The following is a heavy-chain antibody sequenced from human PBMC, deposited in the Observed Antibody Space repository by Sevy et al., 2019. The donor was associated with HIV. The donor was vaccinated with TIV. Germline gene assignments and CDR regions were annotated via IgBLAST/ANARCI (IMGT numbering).Heavy chain of an antibody. CDR2: IYYTGSA. CDR1: GGSISSYF. Sequence: SETLSLTCSVSGGSISSYFWTWIRQPPGKGLEWIGHIYYTGSANYNPSLKSRVTISIDKSKSQFSLNLSSVTAADTAVYYCARDDASNHRVLDYWGQGALVTVSS. J-gene: IGHJ4*02. V-gene: IGHV4-59*01. D-gene: IGHD3-3*01. CDR3: ARDDASNHRVLDY.